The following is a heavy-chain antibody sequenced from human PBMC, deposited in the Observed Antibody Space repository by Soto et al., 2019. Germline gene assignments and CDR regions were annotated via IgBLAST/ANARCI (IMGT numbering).Heavy chain of an antibody. J-gene: IGHJ4*02. V-gene: IGHV3-21*01. Sequence: GGSLRLSCAASGFTFSSYSMNWVRQAPGKGLEWVSSISSSSSYIYYADSVKGRFTISRDNAKNSLYLQMNSLRAEDTAVYYCARPRGSGYDTGFDYWGQGTLVTVSS. D-gene: IGHD5-12*01. CDR1: GFTFSSYS. CDR2: ISSSSSYI. CDR3: ARPRGSGYDTGFDY.